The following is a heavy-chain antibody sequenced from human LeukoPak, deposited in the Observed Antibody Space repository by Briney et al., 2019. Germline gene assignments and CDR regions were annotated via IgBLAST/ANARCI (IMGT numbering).Heavy chain of an antibody. CDR3: ARGPPNWGYDY. V-gene: IGHV1-8*01. Sequence: ASVKVSCTASGYTFTSYDFNWVRQATGQRPEWMGWMSPNSGDTGYAQKFQDRVTMTRNTSISTAYMELSSLRSDDTAVYYCARGPPNWGYDYWGPGTLVTASS. D-gene: IGHD7-27*01. J-gene: IGHJ4*02. CDR1: GYTFTSYD. CDR2: MSPNSGDT.